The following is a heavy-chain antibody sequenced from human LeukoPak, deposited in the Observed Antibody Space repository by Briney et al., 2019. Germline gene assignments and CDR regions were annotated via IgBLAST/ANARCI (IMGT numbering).Heavy chain of an antibody. V-gene: IGHV3-30*18. Sequence: PGGSLRLSCAASGFTFSSYEMNWVRQAPGKGLEWVAVISYDGSNKYYADSVKGRFTISRDNSKNTLYLQMNSLRAEDTAVYYCAKGARGYSYGYEYYYYYMDVWGKGTTVTVSS. CDR3: AKGARGYSYGYEYYYYYMDV. CDR2: ISYDGSNK. J-gene: IGHJ6*03. CDR1: GFTFSSYE. D-gene: IGHD5-18*01.